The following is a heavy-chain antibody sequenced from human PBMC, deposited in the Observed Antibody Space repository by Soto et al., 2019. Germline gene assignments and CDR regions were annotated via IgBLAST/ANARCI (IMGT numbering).Heavy chain of an antibody. J-gene: IGHJ4*02. Sequence: GGSLRLSCAASGFTFDDYAMHWVRQAPGKGLEWVSGISWNSGSIGYADSVKGRFTISRDNAKNSLYLQMNSLRAEDTALYYCAKDEDPVAGPIDYWGQGTLVTVSS. CDR2: ISWNSGSI. CDR3: AKDEDPVAGPIDY. D-gene: IGHD6-19*01. V-gene: IGHV3-9*01. CDR1: GFTFDDYA.